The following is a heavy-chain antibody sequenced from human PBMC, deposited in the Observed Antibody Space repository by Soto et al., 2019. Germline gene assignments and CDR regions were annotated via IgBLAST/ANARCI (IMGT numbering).Heavy chain of an antibody. J-gene: IGHJ6*02. CDR1: GYSFTSYW. D-gene: IGHD6-6*01. Sequence: GESLKISCKGSGYSFTSYWIGWVRQMPGKGLEWMGIIYPGDSDTRYSPSFQGQVTISADKSISTAYLQWSSLKASDTAMYYCARQRVGAIAARIYYYYGMDVWGQGTTVTVSS. V-gene: IGHV5-51*01. CDR2: IYPGDSDT. CDR3: ARQRVGAIAARIYYYYGMDV.